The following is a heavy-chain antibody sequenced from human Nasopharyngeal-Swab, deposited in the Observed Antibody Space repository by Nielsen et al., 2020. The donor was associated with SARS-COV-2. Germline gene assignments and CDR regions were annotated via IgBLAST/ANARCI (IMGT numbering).Heavy chain of an antibody. CDR2: IGDKDHNYAT. J-gene: IGHJ2*01. D-gene: IGHD2-2*01. CDR3: ARVDCSTTSCYPNYWYFDL. V-gene: IGHV3-73*01. CDR1: GFIFSASA. Sequence: LKISCAASGFIFSASAIHWVRQASGKGLEWVGRIGDKDHNYATTYGASVQGRFTISRDNAKNSLYLQMNSLRAEDTAVYYCARVDCSTTSCYPNYWYFDLRGRGTLVTVSS.